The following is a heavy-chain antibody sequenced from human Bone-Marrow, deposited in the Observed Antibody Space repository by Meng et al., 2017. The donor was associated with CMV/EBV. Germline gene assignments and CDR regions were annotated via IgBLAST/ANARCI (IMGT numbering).Heavy chain of an antibody. J-gene: IGHJ5*02. Sequence: SETLSLTCTVSGGSISSYYWSWIRQPPGKGLEWIGYIYYSGSTNYNPSLKSRVTISVDTSKNQFTLKLSSVTAADTAVYYCARVRHYYGSGTQNWFDPWGQGPLVTVSS. CDR2: IYYSGST. V-gene: IGHV4-59*01. D-gene: IGHD3-10*01. CDR1: GGSISSYY. CDR3: ARVRHYYGSGTQNWFDP.